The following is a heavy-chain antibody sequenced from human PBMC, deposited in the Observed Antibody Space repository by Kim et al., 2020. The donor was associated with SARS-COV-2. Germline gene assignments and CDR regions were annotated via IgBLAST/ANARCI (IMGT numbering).Heavy chain of an antibody. D-gene: IGHD3-10*01. J-gene: IGHJ4*02. CDR3: ARSVMVRGVVDY. Sequence: GGSLRLSCAASGFTFSSYAMHWVRQAPGKGLEWVAVISYDGSNKYYADSVKGRFTISRDNSKNTLYLQMNSLRAEDTAVYYCARSVMVRGVVDYWGQGTLVTVSS. CDR2: ISYDGSNK. CDR1: GFTFSSYA. V-gene: IGHV3-30*04.